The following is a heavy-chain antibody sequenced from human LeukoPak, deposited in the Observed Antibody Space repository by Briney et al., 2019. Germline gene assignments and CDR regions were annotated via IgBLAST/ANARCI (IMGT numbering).Heavy chain of an antibody. CDR3: ARDFSAAPVRWYYYMDV. CDR2: ISSSSSYI. V-gene: IGHV3-21*01. D-gene: IGHD6-6*01. J-gene: IGHJ6*03. Sequence: GGSLRLSCAASGFTFSSYSMNWVRQAPGKGLEWVSSISSSSSYIYYADSVKGRFTISRDNAKNSLHLQMNSLRAEDTAVYYCARDFSAAPVRWYYYMDVWGKGTTVTVSS. CDR1: GFTFSSYS.